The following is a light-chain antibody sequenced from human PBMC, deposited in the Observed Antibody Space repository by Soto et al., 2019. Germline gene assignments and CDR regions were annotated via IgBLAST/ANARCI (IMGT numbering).Light chain of an antibody. CDR1: SSNIGAGYD. J-gene: IGLJ1*01. V-gene: IGLV1-40*01. Sequence: QSVLTQPPSVSGAPGQRVTISCTGSSSNIGAGYDVHWYQQLPGTAPKLLIYVNNNRPSGVPDRFSGSKSGTSASLAITGLQAEDEADYYCQSYDSRLSGSVFGTGTKLTVL. CDR2: VNN. CDR3: QSYDSRLSGSV.